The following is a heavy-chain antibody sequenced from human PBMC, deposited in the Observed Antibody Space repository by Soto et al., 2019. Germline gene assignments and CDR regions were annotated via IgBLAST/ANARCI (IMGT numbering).Heavy chain of an antibody. CDR3: ARVSVEQWLVPVWYPTPYYFDY. V-gene: IGHV3-30-3*01. D-gene: IGHD6-19*01. Sequence: PGGSLRLSCAASGFTFSSYAMHWVRQAPGKGLEWVAVISYDGSNKYYADSVKGRFTISRDNSKNTLYLQMNSLRAEDTAVYYCARVSVEQWLVPVWYPTPYYFDYWGQGTLVTVSS. CDR2: ISYDGSNK. CDR1: GFTFSSYA. J-gene: IGHJ4*02.